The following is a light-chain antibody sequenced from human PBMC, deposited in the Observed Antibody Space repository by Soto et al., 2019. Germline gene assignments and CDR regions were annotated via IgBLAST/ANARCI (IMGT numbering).Light chain of an antibody. V-gene: IGLV2-14*01. CDR1: SGDMGGYKQ. J-gene: IGLJ1*01. CDR2: EVS. CDR3: SSYTTSSTQV. Sequence: QSARPQPASVSGSPGRSITISGTGTSGDMGGYKQVSCYQQHPGKAPKLIIYEVSNRPSGVSNRFSGSKSGNTASLTISGLQAEDEADYYCSSYTTSSTQVFGTGTKVTVL.